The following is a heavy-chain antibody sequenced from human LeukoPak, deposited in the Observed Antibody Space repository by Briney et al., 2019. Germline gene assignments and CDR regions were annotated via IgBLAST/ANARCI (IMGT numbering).Heavy chain of an antibody. CDR3: ARVFDYYGSGSLGFDP. J-gene: IGHJ5*02. Sequence: EASVKVSCKASGYTFTSYGISWVRQAPGQGLEWMGWISAYNGNTNYAQKLQGRVTMTTDTSTSTAYMELRSLRSDDTAVYYCARVFDYYGSGSLGFDPWGQGTLVTVSS. D-gene: IGHD3-10*01. CDR1: GYTFTSYG. V-gene: IGHV1-18*01. CDR2: ISAYNGNT.